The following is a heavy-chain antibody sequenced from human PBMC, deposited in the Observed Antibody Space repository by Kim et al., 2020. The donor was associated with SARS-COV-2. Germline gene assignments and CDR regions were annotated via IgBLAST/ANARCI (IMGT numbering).Heavy chain of an antibody. V-gene: IGHV4-59*08. D-gene: IGHD2-8*01. CDR1: GGSISSYY. CDR3: ARLRRYCTHGVCLHPIDS. J-gene: IGHJ4*02. CDR2: IYYSGST. Sequence: SETLSLTCTVPGGSISSYYWSWIRQPPGKGLEWIGYIYYSGSTNYNPSLKSRVTISVDTSKNQFSLKLSSVTAAATAVYYCARLRRYCTHGVCLHPIDSWCQGTLVTVSS.